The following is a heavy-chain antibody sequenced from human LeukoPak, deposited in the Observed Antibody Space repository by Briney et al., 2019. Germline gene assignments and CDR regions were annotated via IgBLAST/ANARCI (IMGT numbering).Heavy chain of an antibody. J-gene: IGHJ4*02. D-gene: IGHD2-15*01. CDR2: IYYSGST. CDR1: GGSISSYY. CDR3: ARGETKWSYFDY. V-gene: IGHV4-59*01. Sequence: SETLSLTCTVSGGSISSYYWSWIRQPPGKGLEWIGYIYYSGSTNYNPSLKSRVTISVDTSKNQFSLKLSSVTAADTAVYYCARGETKWSYFDYWGQGTLVTVSS.